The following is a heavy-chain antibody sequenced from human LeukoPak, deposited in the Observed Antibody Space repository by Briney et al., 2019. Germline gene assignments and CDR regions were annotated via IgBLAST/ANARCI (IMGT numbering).Heavy chain of an antibody. D-gene: IGHD3-10*01. V-gene: IGHV3-23*01. Sequence: GFLKILRVGFGINLWHLSNSLVRQASGKGLGLVSVISSSGSSTYYADSVKGRFTISRDNLKNTLYLQMNSLRAEDTSVYYCATVRGGSGTYYNDYWGQGTLVTVSS. J-gene: IGHJ4*02. CDR1: INLWHLS. CDR2: ISSSGSST. CDR3: ATVRGGSGTYYNDY.